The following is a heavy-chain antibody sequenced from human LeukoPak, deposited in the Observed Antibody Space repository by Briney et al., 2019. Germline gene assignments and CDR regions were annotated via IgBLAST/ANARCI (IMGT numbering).Heavy chain of an antibody. V-gene: IGHV1-46*01. CDR3: ATERSGGTWFDP. Sequence: ASVKVSCKASGYTFTTYHMHWVRQAPGQWLEWVGMIDTSDGNTNYAQKFLDRVTMTRDTSTSTVYMELSGLRSYDTAVYYCATERSGGTWFDPWGQGTLVTVSS. CDR2: IDTSDGNT. J-gene: IGHJ5*02. D-gene: IGHD2-15*01. CDR1: GYTFTTYH.